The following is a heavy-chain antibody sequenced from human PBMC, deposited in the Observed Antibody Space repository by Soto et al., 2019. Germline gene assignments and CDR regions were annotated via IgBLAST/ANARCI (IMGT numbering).Heavy chain of an antibody. J-gene: IGHJ5*02. CDR2: ISYDGSNK. Sequence: QVQLVESGGGVVQPGRSLRLSCAASGFTFSSYGMHWVRQAPGKGLEWVAVISYDGSNKYYADSVKGRFTISRDNSKNTLYLQMNSLRAEDTAVYYCANDSKGAVAGTGPLGNNWFDPWGQGTLVTVSS. V-gene: IGHV3-30*18. CDR1: GFTFSSYG. D-gene: IGHD6-19*01. CDR3: ANDSKGAVAGTGPLGNNWFDP.